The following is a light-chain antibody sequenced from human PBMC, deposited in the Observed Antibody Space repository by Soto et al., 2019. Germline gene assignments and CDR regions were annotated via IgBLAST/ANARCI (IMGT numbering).Light chain of an antibody. V-gene: IGKV1-33*01. CDR1: QDINKD. J-gene: IGKJ2*01. CDR3: QQYYSLPYT. Sequence: DIQMTQSPSSLSASVGDRVTITCQASQDINKDLNWYQQKPGKAPKLLMYEASNLQTGVSSRFSGTGSKTYFIFTISSRQPEDTATYYCQQYYSLPYTFGQGTKVEIK. CDR2: EAS.